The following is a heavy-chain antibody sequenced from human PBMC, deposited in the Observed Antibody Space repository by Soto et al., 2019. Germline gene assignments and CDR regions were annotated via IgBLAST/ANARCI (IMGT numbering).Heavy chain of an antibody. CDR3: ARDLWGYCGTDCYPLDV. CDR1: GGSISSSVSISRSSYY. J-gene: IGHJ6*02. V-gene: IGHV4-39*07. CDR2: IYYSGST. D-gene: IGHD2-21*02. Sequence: SEPLSLTFTVSGGSISSSVSISRSSYYCGWIRQPPGKGLEWIGTIYYSGSTYYNPSLKSRVTISVDTSKNQFSLKLNSVTAADTAVYYCARDLWGYCGTDCYPLDVWGQGTTVT.